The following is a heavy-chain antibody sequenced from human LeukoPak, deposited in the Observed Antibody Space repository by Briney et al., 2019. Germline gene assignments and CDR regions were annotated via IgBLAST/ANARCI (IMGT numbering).Heavy chain of an antibody. CDR2: IKKDGSEK. CDR1: GFTFSNYW. J-gene: IGHJ4*02. CDR3: ARDLQDGVPTGY. V-gene: IGHV3-7*01. Sequence: GGSLRLSCAAPGFTFSNYWMTWVRQAPGKGLEWVGNIKKDGSEKYYVESLKGRFTTSRDNVKNSLYLQMNSLRAEDTAVYYCARDLQDGVPTGYWGQGTLVIVS. D-gene: IGHD4-17*01.